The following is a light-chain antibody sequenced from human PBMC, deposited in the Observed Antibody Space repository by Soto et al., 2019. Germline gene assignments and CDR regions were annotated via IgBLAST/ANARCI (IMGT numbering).Light chain of an antibody. J-gene: IGKJ1*01. Sequence: DIHMTQSPSTLSASVGDRVTITCRASQSISIWLAWYQQKPGKAPNLLIYKTSSLETGVPSRFSGSGSGTEFTLPISSLQPDDFATYYSQYWNDYYWTFGQGTKVEVK. CDR1: QSISIW. V-gene: IGKV1-5*03. CDR3: QYWNDYYWT. CDR2: KTS.